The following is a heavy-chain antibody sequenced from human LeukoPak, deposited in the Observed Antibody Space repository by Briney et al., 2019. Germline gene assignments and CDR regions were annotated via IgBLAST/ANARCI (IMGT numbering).Heavy chain of an antibody. J-gene: IGHJ4*02. CDR1: GGSFNNYA. V-gene: IGHV1-69*04. CDR2: IIPIFGIA. D-gene: IGHD6-19*01. CDR3: ARDLSSGWFDY. Sequence: SVKVSCKASGGSFNNYAISWVRQAPGQGLEWMGRIIPIFGIANSAQKFQGRVTITADKSTNTAYMELSSLRAEDTAVYYCARDLSSGWFDYWGQGTLVTVSS.